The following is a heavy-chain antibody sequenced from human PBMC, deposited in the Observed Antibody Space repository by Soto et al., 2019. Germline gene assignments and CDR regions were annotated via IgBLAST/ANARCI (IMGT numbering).Heavy chain of an antibody. Sequence: LRLSCAASGFTFSSYGMHWVRQAPGKGLEWVAVISYDGSNKYYADSVKGRFTISRDNSKNTLYLQMNSLRAEDTAVYYCAKDGVVRGVSDYWGQGTLVTVSS. CDR1: GFTFSSYG. D-gene: IGHD3-10*01. V-gene: IGHV3-30*18. J-gene: IGHJ4*02. CDR3: AKDGVVRGVSDY. CDR2: ISYDGSNK.